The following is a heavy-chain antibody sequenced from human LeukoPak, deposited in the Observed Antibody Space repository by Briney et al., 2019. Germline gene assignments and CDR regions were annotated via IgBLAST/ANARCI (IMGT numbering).Heavy chain of an antibody. CDR3: ARDKSNSSSWPFDL. CDR2: INPSDART. D-gene: IGHD6-13*01. CDR1: GYSFTSDY. J-gene: IGHJ2*01. V-gene: IGHV1-46*01. Sequence: ASVKVSCKASGYSFTSDYLHWVRQAPGQGLEWIGMINPSDARTTYAQKFQGRVTVTRDTSTTTVYTEMSSLRSDDTAVFYCARDKSNSSSWPFDLWGRGTLVTVSS.